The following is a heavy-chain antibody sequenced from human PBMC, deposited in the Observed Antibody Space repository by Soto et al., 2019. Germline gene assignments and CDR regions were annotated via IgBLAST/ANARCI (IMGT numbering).Heavy chain of an antibody. J-gene: IGHJ6*02. CDR2: ISGSGGST. Sequence: PGGSLRLSCAASGFTFSSYAMSWVRQAPGKGLEWVSAISGSGGSTYYADSVKGRFTISRDNSKNTLYLQMNSLRAEDTAVYYCAKGGVVVAATPYYYYGMDGWGQGTTVTVSS. V-gene: IGHV3-23*01. CDR3: AKGGVVVAATPYYYYGMDG. CDR1: GFTFSSYA. D-gene: IGHD2-15*01.